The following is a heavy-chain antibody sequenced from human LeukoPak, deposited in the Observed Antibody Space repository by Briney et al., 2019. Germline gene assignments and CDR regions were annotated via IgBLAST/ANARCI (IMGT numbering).Heavy chain of an antibody. CDR1: GFTFSNYA. J-gene: IGHJ4*02. Sequence: GGSLRLSCAASGFTFSNYAMSWVRQAPGKGLEWVSAISGNGDITYYTDSVKGRFTISRDNSKNTLYLQMNSLRAEDTAVYHCARDGTAAALYYFDYWGQGTLVTVSS. CDR3: ARDGTAAALYYFDY. CDR2: ISGNGDIT. D-gene: IGHD6-13*01. V-gene: IGHV3-23*01.